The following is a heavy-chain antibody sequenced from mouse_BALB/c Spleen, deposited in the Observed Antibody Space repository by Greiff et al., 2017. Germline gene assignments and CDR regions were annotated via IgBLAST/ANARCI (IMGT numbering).Heavy chain of an antibody. CDR2: IYPYNGDT. J-gene: IGHJ3*01. CDR3: ARGDYGSSSWFAY. CDR1: GYTFTDYN. Sequence: VQLQQSGPELVKPGASVKISCKASGYTFTDYNMHWVKQSHGKSLEWIGYIYPYNGDTGYNQKFKSKATLTVDNSSSTAYMELRSLTSEDSAVYYCARGDYGSSSWFAYWGQGTLVTVSA. V-gene: IGHV1S29*02. D-gene: IGHD1-1*01.